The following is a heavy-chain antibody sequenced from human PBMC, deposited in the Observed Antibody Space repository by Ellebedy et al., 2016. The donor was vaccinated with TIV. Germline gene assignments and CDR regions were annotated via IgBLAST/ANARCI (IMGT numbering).Heavy chain of an antibody. CDR2: ISSNGVTT. V-gene: IGHV3-64D*09. Sequence: GESLKISCSVSGFTFSSYAMHWVRQAPGKGLQYVSAISSNGVTTDYADSVEGGFTISRDNSKNTLYLQMRSLRPEDTAVYYCVKAWHSSSWYSNWFDPWGQGTLVIVSS. J-gene: IGHJ5*02. D-gene: IGHD6-13*01. CDR3: VKAWHSSSWYSNWFDP. CDR1: GFTFSSYA.